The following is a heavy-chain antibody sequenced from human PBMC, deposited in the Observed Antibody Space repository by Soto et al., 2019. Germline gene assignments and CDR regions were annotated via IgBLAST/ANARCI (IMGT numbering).Heavy chain of an antibody. CDR1: GFTFSSYA. V-gene: IGHV3-23*01. CDR3: AKGDIVVVPAAIFPYNWFDP. D-gene: IGHD2-2*01. CDR2: ISGSGGST. J-gene: IGHJ5*02. Sequence: GGSLRLSCAASGFTFSSYAMSWVRQAPGKGLEWVSAISGSGGSTYYADSVKGRFTISRDNSKNTLYLQMNSLRAEDTAVYYCAKGDIVVVPAAIFPYNWFDPWGQGTLVTVSS.